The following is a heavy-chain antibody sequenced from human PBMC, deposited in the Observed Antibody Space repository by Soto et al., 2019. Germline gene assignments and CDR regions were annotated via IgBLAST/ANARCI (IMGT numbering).Heavy chain of an antibody. CDR1: GFTFSSYW. V-gene: IGHV3-7*01. J-gene: IGHJ6*02. D-gene: IGHD6-13*01. CDR3: ARIGYSSYCMDV. CDR2: IKQDGGVK. Sequence: PGGSLRLSCAASGFTFSSYWMSWVRQAPGKGLEWLANIKQDGGVKYYVDSVKGRFSISRDNAKNSLYLQMNSLRAEDTAVYYCARIGYSSYCMDVWGLGTTVTVSS.